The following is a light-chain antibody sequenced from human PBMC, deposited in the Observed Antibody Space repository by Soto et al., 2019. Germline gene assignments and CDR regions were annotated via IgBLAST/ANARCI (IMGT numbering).Light chain of an antibody. CDR3: QQYGGPPWT. V-gene: IGKV3-20*01. Sequence: EIVLTQSPGTLSLSPGERATLSCRASQSVSSSWLAWYQQKPGQAPRLLISGASSRATGVPDRFSGSGSGTDFTLTISRLEPEDSAVFYCQQYGGPPWTFGHGTKVEIK. J-gene: IGKJ1*01. CDR1: QSVSSSW. CDR2: GAS.